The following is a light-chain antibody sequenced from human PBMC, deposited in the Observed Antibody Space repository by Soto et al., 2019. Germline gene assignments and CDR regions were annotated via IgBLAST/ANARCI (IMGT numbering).Light chain of an antibody. CDR2: EVS. CDR1: SSDVGGYSY. Sequence: SVVTQGASESGSRGQSITISCSGTSSDVGGYSYVSWYQHHPGKAPKLMIYEVSNRPSGVSNRFSGSKSGSKASLTISGLKAEDEDDYYCCPYTLSTFPSVFGTGTNATVL. V-gene: IGLV2-14*01. J-gene: IGLJ1*01. CDR3: CPYTLSTFPSV.